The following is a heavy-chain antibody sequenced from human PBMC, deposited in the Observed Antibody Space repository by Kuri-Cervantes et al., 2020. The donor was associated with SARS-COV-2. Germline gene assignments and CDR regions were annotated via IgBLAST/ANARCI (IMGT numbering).Heavy chain of an antibody. V-gene: IGHV5-10-1*01. CDR1: GGTFSSYA. J-gene: IGHJ4*02. CDR2: IDPSDSYT. CDR3: ARAVAGDY. D-gene: IGHD6-19*01. Sequence: KVSCKASGGTFSSYAISWVRQMPGKGLEWMGRIDPSDSYTNYSPSFQGHVTISADKSISTAYLQWSSLKASDTAMYYCARAVAGDYWGQGTLVTVSS.